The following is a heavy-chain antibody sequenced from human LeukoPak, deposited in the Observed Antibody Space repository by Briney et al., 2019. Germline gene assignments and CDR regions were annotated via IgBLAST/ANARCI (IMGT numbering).Heavy chain of an antibody. CDR1: GFTFSSYA. CDR3: AGRGSSRIAAAPNIY. Sequence: PGGSLRLSCAASGFTFSSYAMSWVRQAPGKGLEGVSAISGSGGSPYYADSVNGRFTISRDNSKNTLYLQMNSLRAEDTAVYYCAGRGSSRIAAAPNIYWGQGTLVTVSS. V-gene: IGHV3-23*01. CDR2: ISGSGGSP. D-gene: IGHD6-13*01. J-gene: IGHJ4*02.